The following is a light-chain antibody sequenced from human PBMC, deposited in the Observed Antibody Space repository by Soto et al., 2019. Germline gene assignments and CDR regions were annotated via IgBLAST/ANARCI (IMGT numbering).Light chain of an antibody. CDR2: GAS. Sequence: EIVLTQSPATLSVSPGERATISCRASQSISSNLGWYQQKPGQAPRLLIYGASTRASGIPARFSGSGSGTEFTLTISSLQSEDFVVYYCQQYDDWPPTFGQGTKVEIK. V-gene: IGKV3-15*01. CDR3: QQYDDWPPT. CDR1: QSISSN. J-gene: IGKJ1*01.